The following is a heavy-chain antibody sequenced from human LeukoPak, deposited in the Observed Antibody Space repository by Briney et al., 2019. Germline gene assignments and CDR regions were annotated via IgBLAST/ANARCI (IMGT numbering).Heavy chain of an antibody. CDR1: GFTFSDYY. Sequence: GGSLRLSCAASGFTFSDYYMGWIRQAPGKGLEWISYISRSGTTIFYADSVKGRFTISRDNAKSSLYLQMNSLRGEDRAVYYCARESTSFRSFDWGFYGMDVCGQGTTVTVS. CDR3: ARESTSFRSFDWGFYGMDV. V-gene: IGHV3-11*01. CDR2: ISRSGTTI. J-gene: IGHJ6*02. D-gene: IGHD3-9*01.